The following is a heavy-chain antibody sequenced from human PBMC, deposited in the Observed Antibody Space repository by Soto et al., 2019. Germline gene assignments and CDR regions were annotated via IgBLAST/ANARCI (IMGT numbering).Heavy chain of an antibody. J-gene: IGHJ4*02. Sequence: QVQLVESGGGVVQPGRSLRLSCAASGFTFSSYAMHWVRQAPGKGLEWVAVISYDGSNKYYADSVKGRFTISRENSKNTLYLQMNSLRAEDTAVYYCARGDYFVVVTASAYWGQGTLVTVSS. D-gene: IGHD2-21*02. V-gene: IGHV3-30-3*01. CDR2: ISYDGSNK. CDR1: GFTFSSYA. CDR3: ARGDYFVVVTASAY.